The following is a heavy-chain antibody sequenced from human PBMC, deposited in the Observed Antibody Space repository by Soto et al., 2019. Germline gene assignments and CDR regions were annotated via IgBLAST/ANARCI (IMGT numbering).Heavy chain of an antibody. CDR3: ARGDCSSTSCYWGSLYHYGMDV. CDR2: INPNSGGT. V-gene: IGHV1-2*04. D-gene: IGHD2-2*01. J-gene: IGHJ6*02. CDR1: GYTFTGYY. Sequence: ASVKVSCKASGYTFTGYYMHWVRQAPGQGLEWMGWINPNSGGTNYAQKFQGWVTMTRDTSISTAYMELSRLRSDDTAVYYCARGDCSSTSCYWGSLYHYGMDVWGQGTTVTVS.